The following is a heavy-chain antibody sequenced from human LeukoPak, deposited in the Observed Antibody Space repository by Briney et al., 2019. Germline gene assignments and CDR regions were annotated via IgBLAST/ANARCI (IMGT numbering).Heavy chain of an antibody. Sequence: ASVKVSCKASGYTFTAYYIHWVRQAPGQGLEWMGWINPNSGDTNYAQKFQGRVTMTRDTSIYTDYMELSRLRPDDTAVYYCASYTLTGSAFDIWGQGTMVTVSS. CDR3: ASYTLTGSAFDI. CDR1: GYTFTAYY. D-gene: IGHD3-16*01. J-gene: IGHJ3*02. CDR2: INPNSGDT. V-gene: IGHV1-2*02.